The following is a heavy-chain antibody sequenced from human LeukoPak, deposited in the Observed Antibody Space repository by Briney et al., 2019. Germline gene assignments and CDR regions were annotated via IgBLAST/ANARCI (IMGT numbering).Heavy chain of an antibody. CDR2: IYYSGSA. CDR3: AKSWFTNDAFDI. J-gene: IGHJ3*02. V-gene: IGHV4-59*01. Sequence: SETLSLTCTVSGGSISNYYWSWIRQSPVKGLEWIGFIYYSGSANYNPSLKSRVTISVDTSKNQFSLKLSSVTAADTAVYYCAKSWFTNDAFDIWGQGTMVTVSS. CDR1: GGSISNYY. D-gene: IGHD6-13*01.